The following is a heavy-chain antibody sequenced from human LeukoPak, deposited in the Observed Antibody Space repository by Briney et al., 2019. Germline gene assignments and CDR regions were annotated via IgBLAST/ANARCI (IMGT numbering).Heavy chain of an antibody. Sequence: SGPTLVQPTQPLTLTCTFSGFSLRTSGVGVGWIRQPPGKALEWLALIYWNDDKRYSPSLKSRLTITKDTSKNQVVLTMTNMDPVDTATYYCAHTVAIAPHFDYWGQGTLVTVSS. CDR2: IYWNDDK. D-gene: IGHD2-21*01. CDR1: GFSLRTSGVG. V-gene: IGHV2-5*01. J-gene: IGHJ4*02. CDR3: AHTVAIAPHFDY.